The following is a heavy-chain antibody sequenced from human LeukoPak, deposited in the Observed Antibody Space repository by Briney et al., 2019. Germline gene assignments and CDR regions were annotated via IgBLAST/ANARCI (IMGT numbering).Heavy chain of an antibody. V-gene: IGHV1-2*06. Sequence: ASVKVSCKASGYTFTGYYMHWVRQASGQGLEWMGRINPNSGGTNYAQKFQGRVTMTRDTSISTAYMELSRLRSDDTAVYYCAITMVRGVIITRDYWGQGTLVTVSS. D-gene: IGHD3-10*01. CDR1: GYTFTGYY. CDR3: AITMVRGVIITRDY. CDR2: INPNSGGT. J-gene: IGHJ4*02.